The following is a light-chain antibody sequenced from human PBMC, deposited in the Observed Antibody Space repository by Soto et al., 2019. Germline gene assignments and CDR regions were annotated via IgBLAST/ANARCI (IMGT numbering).Light chain of an antibody. CDR2: DVS. CDR3: SAFTGTTYV. CDR1: SSDVGGNKY. Sequence: QSVLTQPASVSGSPGQSITISCTGSSSDVGGNKYVSWYQQYPGKAPKLMICDVSNRPSGVSNRFSGSKSGNTASLTISGPQAGDEADYYCSAFTGTTYVFGTGTKVTVL. V-gene: IGLV2-14*01. J-gene: IGLJ1*01.